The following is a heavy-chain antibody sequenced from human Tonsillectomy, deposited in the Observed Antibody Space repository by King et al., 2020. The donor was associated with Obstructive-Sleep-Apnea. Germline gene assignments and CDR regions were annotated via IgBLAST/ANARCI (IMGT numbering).Heavy chain of an antibody. CDR2: ISYDGSNK. D-gene: IGHD2-15*01. J-gene: IGHJ6*02. CDR1: GFTFSSYA. CDR3: AVGGSDYYGMDV. Sequence: VQLVESGGGVVQPGRSLRLSCAASGFTFSSYAMHWVRQAPGKGLEWVAVISYDGSNKYYADSVKGRSTISRDNSKNTLYLQMNSLRAEDTAVYYCAVGGSDYYGMDVWGQGTTVTVSS. V-gene: IGHV3-30*04.